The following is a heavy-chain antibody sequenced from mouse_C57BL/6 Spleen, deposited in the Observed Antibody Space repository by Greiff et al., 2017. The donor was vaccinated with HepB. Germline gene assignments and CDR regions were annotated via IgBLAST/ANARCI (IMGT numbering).Heavy chain of an antibody. CDR2: INPNNGGT. D-gene: IGHD2-4*01. J-gene: IGHJ2*01. CDR1: GYTFTDYN. Sequence: EVQLQQSGPELVKPGASVKMSCKASGYTFTDYNMHWVKQSHGKSLEWIGYINPNNGGTSYNQKSKGKATLTVNKSSSTAYMELRSLTSEDSAVYYCAGGFYYDYDGDYWGQGTTLTVSS. V-gene: IGHV1-22*01. CDR3: AGGFYYDYDGDY.